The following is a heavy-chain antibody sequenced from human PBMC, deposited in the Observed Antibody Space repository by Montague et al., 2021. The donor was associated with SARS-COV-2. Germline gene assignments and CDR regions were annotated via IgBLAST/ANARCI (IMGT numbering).Heavy chain of an antibody. V-gene: IGHV4-39*02. CDR1: SGSISSSNYY. CDR2: IYDSGST. D-gene: IGHD5-12*01. CDR3: ARRGRKLLPVATTIGGFDI. J-gene: IGHJ3*02. Sequence: SETLSLTCTVSSGSISSSNYYWDWIRQPPGEGLEWIGSIYDSGSTYYNPSLKSRVTISVDTSKNHFSLKLSSVTAADTAVYYCARRGRKLLPVATTIGGFDIWGQGTMVTVSS.